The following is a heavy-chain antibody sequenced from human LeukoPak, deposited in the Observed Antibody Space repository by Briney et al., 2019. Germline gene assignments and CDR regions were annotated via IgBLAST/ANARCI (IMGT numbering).Heavy chain of an antibody. CDR1: GGSTSSGGYD. CDR3: ARAGDYGPKRDVFDI. V-gene: IGHV4-31*01. J-gene: IGHJ3*02. CDR2: IFYNGST. Sequence: PSQTPSLTSTLSGGSTSSGGYDGRWIRQHARKCLEWGGYIFYNGSTYYSPSLKSLVTISVDTSKNKFSLMLSSVPAEDTAVYYCARAGDYGPKRDVFDIWGQGTMVTVS. D-gene: IGHD4-17*01.